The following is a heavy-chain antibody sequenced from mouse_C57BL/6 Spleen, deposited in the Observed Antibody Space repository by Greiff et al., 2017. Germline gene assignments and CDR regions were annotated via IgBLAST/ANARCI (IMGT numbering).Heavy chain of an antibody. CDR3: ARKGIYYDYDYAMDY. Sequence: QVQLQQSGAELVKPGASVKLSCKASGYTFTSYWMHWVKQRPGQGLEWIGMIHPNSGSTNYNEKFKSKATLTVDKSASTAYMQLSSLTSEDSAVYYCARKGIYYDYDYAMDYWGQGTSVTVSS. D-gene: IGHD2-4*01. J-gene: IGHJ4*01. CDR1: GYTFTSYW. V-gene: IGHV1-64*01. CDR2: IHPNSGST.